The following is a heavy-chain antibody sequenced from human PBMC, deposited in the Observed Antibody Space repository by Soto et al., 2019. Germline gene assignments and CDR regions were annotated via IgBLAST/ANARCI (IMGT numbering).Heavy chain of an antibody. CDR1: GFTFSSYA. J-gene: IGHJ4*02. D-gene: IGHD1-20*01. V-gene: IGHV3-23*01. CDR2: ISGSGGST. CDR3: AKPKNNWNDFDY. Sequence: VGSLRLSCAASGFTFSSYAMSWVRQAPGKGLEWGSAISGSGGSTYYADCVKVRFTISRDTSKNTLYLQMNSLRAEDTAVYYCAKPKNNWNDFDYWGQGTLVTVSS.